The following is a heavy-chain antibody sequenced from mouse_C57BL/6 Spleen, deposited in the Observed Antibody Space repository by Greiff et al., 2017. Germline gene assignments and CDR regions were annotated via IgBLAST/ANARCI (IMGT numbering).Heavy chain of an antibody. D-gene: IGHD1-1*01. CDR3: TRGILRSSWFAY. Sequence: EVNLVESGEGLVKPGGSLKLSCAASGFTFSSYAMSWVRQTPEKRLEWVAYISSGGDYIYYADTVKGRFTISRDNARNTLYLQMSSLKSEDTAMYYCTRGILRSSWFAYWGQGTLVTVSA. CDR1: GFTFSSYA. V-gene: IGHV5-9-1*02. J-gene: IGHJ3*01. CDR2: ISSGGDYI.